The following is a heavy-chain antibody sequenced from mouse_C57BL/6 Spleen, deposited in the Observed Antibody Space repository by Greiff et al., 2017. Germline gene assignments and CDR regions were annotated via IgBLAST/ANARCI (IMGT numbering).Heavy chain of an antibody. J-gene: IGHJ2*01. Sequence: QVQLQQPGAELVMPGASVKLSCKASGYTFTSYWMHWVKQRPGQGLEWIGEIDPSDSYTNYNQKFKGKSTLTVDKSSSTAYMQLSSLTSEDSAVYYWARKGSSGYFDYWGQGTTLTVSS. CDR1: GYTFTSYW. CDR2: IDPSDSYT. V-gene: IGHV1-69*01. CDR3: ARKGSSGYFDY. D-gene: IGHD3-2*02.